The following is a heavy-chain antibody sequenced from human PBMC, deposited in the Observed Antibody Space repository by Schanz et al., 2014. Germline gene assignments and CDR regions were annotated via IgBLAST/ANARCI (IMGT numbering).Heavy chain of an antibody. J-gene: IGHJ4*02. V-gene: IGHV3-23*01. CDR2: ISGSGGST. CDR3: ARGVRIDY. CDR1: GFSFRNYG. D-gene: IGHD3-3*01. Sequence: EVHLLESGGGLVQPGGSLRLSCAASGFSFRNYGMSWVRQAPGQGLEWVSAISGSGGSTYYADSVKGRFTISRDNSKNSLYLQMNSLTAEDTAVYYCARGVRIDYWGQGTLVTVSS.